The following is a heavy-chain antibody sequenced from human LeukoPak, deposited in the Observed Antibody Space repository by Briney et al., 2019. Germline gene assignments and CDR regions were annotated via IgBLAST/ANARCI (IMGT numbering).Heavy chain of an antibody. CDR3: AREIRKSPRAYDY. V-gene: IGHV1-46*01. CDR2: INPSGGST. D-gene: IGHD1-26*01. CDR1: GYTFTSYY. J-gene: IGHJ4*02. Sequence: GASVKVSCKASGYTFTSYYMHGVRQAAAQGLEWMGIINPSGGSTRYAQKFQGRVTMTRDTSTSTVYMELSSLRSEDTAVYYCAREIRKSPRAYDYWGQGTLVTVSS.